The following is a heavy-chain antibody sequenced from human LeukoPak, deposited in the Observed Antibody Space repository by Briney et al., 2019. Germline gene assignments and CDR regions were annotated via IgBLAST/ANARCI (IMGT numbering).Heavy chain of an antibody. CDR3: ARDYYSYSRGSWAFDI. J-gene: IGHJ3*02. CDR1: GGSISGYY. CDR2: IYYSGIT. Sequence: PSETLSLTCTVSGGSISGYYWSWIRQPPEKGLEWIGFIYYSGITRYNSSLKSRVTISVDTSQNQISLKLSSVTAADTAVYYCARDYYSYSRGSWAFDIWGQGTMVTVSS. D-gene: IGHD3-22*01. V-gene: IGHV4-59*01.